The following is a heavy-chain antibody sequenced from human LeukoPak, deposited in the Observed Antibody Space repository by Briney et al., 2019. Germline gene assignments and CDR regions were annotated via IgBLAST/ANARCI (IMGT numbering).Heavy chain of an antibody. CDR2: MNPNSGNT. J-gene: IGHJ6*03. V-gene: IGHV1-8*03. CDR3: AREGRTWVIVVVAGNYSLDV. CDR1: GYTFTSYD. D-gene: IGHD3-22*01. Sequence: ASVKVSCKASGYTFTSYDINWARQATGQGLEWMGWMNPNSGNTGYAQKFQGRVTITRNTSISTAYMELSSLRSDDTAVYYCAREGRTWVIVVVAGNYSLDVWGKGATVTVSS.